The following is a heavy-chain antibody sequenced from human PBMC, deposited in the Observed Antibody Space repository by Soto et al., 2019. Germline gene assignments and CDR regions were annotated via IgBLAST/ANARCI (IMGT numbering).Heavy chain of an antibody. CDR2: IRSKANSYAT. CDR1: GFTFSGSA. Sequence: GGSLRLSCAASGFTFSGSAMHWVRQASGKGLEWVGRIRSKANSYATAYAASVKGRFTISRDDSKNTAYLQMNSLKTEDTAVYYCTRHLQNSGSQPQDIWGQGXLVTVYS. D-gene: IGHD1-26*01. J-gene: IGHJ4*02. CDR3: TRHLQNSGSQPQDI. V-gene: IGHV3-73*01.